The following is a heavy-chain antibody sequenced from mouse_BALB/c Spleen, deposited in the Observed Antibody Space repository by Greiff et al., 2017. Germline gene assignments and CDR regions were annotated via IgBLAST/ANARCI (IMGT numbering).Heavy chain of an antibody. CDR2: ISYDGSN. D-gene: IGHD1-1*01. V-gene: IGHV3-6*02. CDR3: ARDRYYYGSSSYAMDY. Sequence: VQLKESGPGLVKPSQSLSLTCSVTGYSINSGYYWNWIRQFPGNKLEWMGYISYDGSNNYNPSLKNRISITRDTSKNQFFLKLNSVTTEDTATYYCARDRYYYGSSSYAMDYWGQGTSVTVPS. J-gene: IGHJ4*01. CDR1: GYSINSGYY.